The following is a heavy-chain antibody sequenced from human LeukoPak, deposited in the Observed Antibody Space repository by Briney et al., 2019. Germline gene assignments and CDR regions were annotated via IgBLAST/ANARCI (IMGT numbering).Heavy chain of an antibody. V-gene: IGHV4-61*02. CDR2: VHSSGST. CDR3: GRDATYDSSGYGDY. D-gene: IGHD3-22*01. CDR1: GGSISSSSYY. J-gene: IGHJ4*02. Sequence: PSETLSLTCTVSGGSISSSSYYWSWIRQPAGKGLEYIGRVHSSGSTNYNPSLKSRVTMSVDTSKNQFSLKLSSVTAADTALYYCGRDATYDSSGYGDYWGQGTLVTVSS.